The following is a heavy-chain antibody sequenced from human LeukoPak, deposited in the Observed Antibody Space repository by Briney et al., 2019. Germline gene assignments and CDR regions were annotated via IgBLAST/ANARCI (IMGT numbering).Heavy chain of an antibody. Sequence: GGSLRLSCAASGFTFSSYAMSWVRQAPGKGLEWVSAISGSGGSTYYADSVKGRFTISRDNSKNTLYLQMNSLRAEDTAEYYCASQWALGPKGYWGQGTLVTVSS. CDR1: GFTFSSYA. CDR2: ISGSGGST. CDR3: ASQWALGPKGY. J-gene: IGHJ4*02. V-gene: IGHV3-23*01. D-gene: IGHD7-27*01.